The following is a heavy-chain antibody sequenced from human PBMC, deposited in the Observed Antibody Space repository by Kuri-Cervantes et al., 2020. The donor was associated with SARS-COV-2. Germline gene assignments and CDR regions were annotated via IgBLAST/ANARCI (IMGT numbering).Heavy chain of an antibody. Sequence: GESLKISCVASGFTFSSYSMNWVRQAPGNGLEWVSSIGYGGHYMHYADSVEGRFTISRDDAKNSLYLLMNGLRAEDTAVYYCARETLNWNYVLDYWGQGALVTVSS. J-gene: IGHJ4*02. V-gene: IGHV3-21*06. CDR1: GFTFSSYS. CDR3: ARETLNWNYVLDY. D-gene: IGHD1-7*01. CDR2: IGYGGHYM.